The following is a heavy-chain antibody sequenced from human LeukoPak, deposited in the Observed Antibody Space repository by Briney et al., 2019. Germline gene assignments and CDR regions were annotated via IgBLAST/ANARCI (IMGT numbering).Heavy chain of an antibody. D-gene: IGHD3-10*01. J-gene: IGHJ4*02. V-gene: IGHV2-5*02. Sequence: SGPTLLQPTPPLTLTCTFSGFSLSTNGVGVGWIRQPPGKALEWLALIYWDDDKRYSPSLKSRLTITKDTSKNQVVLTMTNMDPVDTATYYCTRSVTMVRGVIIIPYYFDYWGQGTLVTVSS. CDR2: IYWDDDK. CDR3: TRSVTMVRGVIIIPYYFDY. CDR1: GFSLSTNGVG.